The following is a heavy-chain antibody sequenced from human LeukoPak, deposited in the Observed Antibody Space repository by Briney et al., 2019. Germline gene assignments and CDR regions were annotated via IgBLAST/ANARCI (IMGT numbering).Heavy chain of an antibody. CDR1: GGSISSYY. CDR2: IYTSGST. Sequence: SETLSLTCTVSGGSISSYYWSWIRQPAGKGLEWIGRIYTSGSTNYNPSLKSRVTMSVDKSTNQFSLRLSSVTAADTAVYYCARLPGCSGGSCYRAFDMWGQGTMVTVSS. CDR3: ARLPGCSGGSCYRAFDM. D-gene: IGHD2-15*01. V-gene: IGHV4-4*07. J-gene: IGHJ3*02.